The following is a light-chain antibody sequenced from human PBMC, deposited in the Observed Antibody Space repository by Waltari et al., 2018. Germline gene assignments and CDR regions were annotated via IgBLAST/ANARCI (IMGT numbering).Light chain of an antibody. CDR2: AAS. V-gene: IGKV1-39*01. CDR1: QPVSRY. J-gene: IGKJ1*01. Sequence: VLMTQSPSSLSASVGDRVTIACRASQPVSRYLNWYQQEPGRAPKLLIYAASSLQSGVPSRFSGSGSGTDFILTISSLQPEDFATYYCQQSYTSPWTFGQGTKVDFK. CDR3: QQSYTSPWT.